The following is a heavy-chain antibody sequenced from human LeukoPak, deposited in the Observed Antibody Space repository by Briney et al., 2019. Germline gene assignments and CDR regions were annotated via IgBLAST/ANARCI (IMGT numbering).Heavy chain of an antibody. Sequence: GGSLRLSCAASGFTFDDYAMHWVRQAPGKGLEWVSGINWNSGSIGYADSVKGRFTISRDNAKNSLYLQMNSLRAEDTALYYCAKSYGSGTDAFDIWGQGTMVTVSS. D-gene: IGHD3-10*01. J-gene: IGHJ3*02. CDR1: GFTFDDYA. V-gene: IGHV3-9*01. CDR2: INWNSGSI. CDR3: AKSYGSGTDAFDI.